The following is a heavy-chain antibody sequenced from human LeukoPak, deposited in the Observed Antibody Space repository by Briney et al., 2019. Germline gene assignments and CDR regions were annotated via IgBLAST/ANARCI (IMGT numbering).Heavy chain of an antibody. CDR2: INHSGST. CDR1: GGSFSGYY. J-gene: IGHJ6*02. Sequence: SETLSLTCAVYGGSFSGYYWSWIRQPPGKGLEWIGEINHSGSTNYNPSLKSRVTISVDTSKNQFSLELSSVTAADTAVYYCARGRARLVNYYYYYGMDVWGQGTTVTVSS. D-gene: IGHD6-6*01. CDR3: ARGRARLVNYYYYYGMDV. V-gene: IGHV4-34*01.